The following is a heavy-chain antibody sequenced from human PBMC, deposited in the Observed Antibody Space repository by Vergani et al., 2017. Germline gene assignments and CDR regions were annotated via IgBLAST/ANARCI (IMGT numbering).Heavy chain of an antibody. CDR3: ARGSGRSSGYGYFDS. V-gene: IGHV1-69*04. D-gene: IGHD3-9*01. Sequence: QVQLVQSGTEVKKPGSSVKVSCKASGDRFTRYAFTWVRQAPGQGLEWMGRIIPFLDTPNHAQKFQGRVFITADKSMRTVYMTLDSLTSEDTALYFCARGSGRSSGYGYFDSWGQGTLVTVSS. CDR1: GDRFTRYA. CDR2: IIPFLDTP. J-gene: IGHJ4*02.